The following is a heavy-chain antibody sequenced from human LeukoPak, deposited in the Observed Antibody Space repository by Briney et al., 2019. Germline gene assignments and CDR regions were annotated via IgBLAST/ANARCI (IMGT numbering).Heavy chain of an antibody. D-gene: IGHD5-18*01. CDR3: ARNTGGGYSYGYGDY. V-gene: IGHV3-30*04. CDR2: ISYDGSIK. CDR1: GFTFSSYA. Sequence: PGRSLRLSCAASGFTFSSYAMHWVHQAPGKGLEWVAVISYDGSIKYYADSVKGRFTISRDNSKNTLYLQMNSLRAEDTAVYYCARNTGGGYSYGYGDYWGQGTLVTVSS. J-gene: IGHJ4*02.